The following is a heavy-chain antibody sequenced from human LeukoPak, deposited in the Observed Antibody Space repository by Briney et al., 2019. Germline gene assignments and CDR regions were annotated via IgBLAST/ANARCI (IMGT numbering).Heavy chain of an antibody. CDR3: ARDRVGATDYFDY. CDR2: ISYDGSNK. J-gene: IGHJ4*02. Sequence: GSLRLSCGASGFTFSSYAMHWVRQAPGKGLGGGAVISYDGSNKYYADSVKGRFTISRDNSKNTLYLQMNSLRAEDTAVYYCARDRVGATDYFDYWGQGTLVTVSS. CDR1: GFTFSSYA. V-gene: IGHV3-30-3*01. D-gene: IGHD1-26*01.